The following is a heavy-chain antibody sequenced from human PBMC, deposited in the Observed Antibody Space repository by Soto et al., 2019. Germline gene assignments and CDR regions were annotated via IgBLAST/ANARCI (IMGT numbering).Heavy chain of an antibody. V-gene: IGHV4-59*08. CDR1: GGSISSYY. J-gene: IGHJ4*02. D-gene: IGHD5-18*01. CDR3: ARARTLYSYGYGPFDY. CDR2: IYYSGST. Sequence: SETLSLTCTVSGGSISSYYWSWIRQPPGKGLEWIGYIYYSGSTNYNPSLKSRVTISVDTSKNQFSLKLSSVTAADTAVYYCARARTLYSYGYGPFDYWGQGTLVTVSS.